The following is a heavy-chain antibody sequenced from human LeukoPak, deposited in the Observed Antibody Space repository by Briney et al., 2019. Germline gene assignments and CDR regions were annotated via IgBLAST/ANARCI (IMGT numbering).Heavy chain of an antibody. D-gene: IGHD3-22*01. CDR2: IKQDGSEK. Sequence: GGSLRLSCAASGFTFSSYWMSWVRQAPGKGLEWVANIKQDGSEKYYVDSVKGRFTISRDNAKNSLYLQMNGLRAKDTAVYYCARGLRNYYDSSGLDAFDIWGQGTMVTVSS. CDR1: GFTFSSYW. J-gene: IGHJ3*02. CDR3: ARGLRNYYDSSGLDAFDI. V-gene: IGHV3-7*01.